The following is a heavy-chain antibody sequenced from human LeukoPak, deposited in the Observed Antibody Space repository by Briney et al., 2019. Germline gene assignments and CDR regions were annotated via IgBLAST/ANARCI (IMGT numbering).Heavy chain of an antibody. CDR2: IIPIFGTA. CDR1: GGTFSSYA. V-gene: IGHV1-69*13. CDR3: ARSIGVITMIVVVEYYFDY. Sequence: ASVKVSCKASGGTFSSYAISWVRQAPGQGLEWMGGIIPIFGTASYAQKFQGRVTITADESTSTAYMELSSLRSEDTAVYYCARSIGVITMIVVVEYYFDYWGQGTLVTVSS. J-gene: IGHJ4*02. D-gene: IGHD3-22*01.